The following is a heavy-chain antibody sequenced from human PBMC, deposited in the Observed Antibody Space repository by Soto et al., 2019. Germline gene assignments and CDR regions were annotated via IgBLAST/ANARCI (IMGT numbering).Heavy chain of an antibody. Sequence: ASVKVSCKTSGYIFNNYGISWVRQAPGQGLEWMGLISPYNVNTNYAQKFQGRVTVTTDTSTSTAYMELRRLRSDDTAVYYCARDSQHVWFDPWGQGTPVTVSS. V-gene: IGHV1-18*01. J-gene: IGHJ5*02. CDR1: GYIFNNYG. CDR3: ARDSQHVWFDP. CDR2: ISPYNVNT. D-gene: IGHD6-13*01.